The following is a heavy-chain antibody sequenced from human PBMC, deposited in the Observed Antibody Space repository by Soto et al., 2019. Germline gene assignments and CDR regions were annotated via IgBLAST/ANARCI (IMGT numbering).Heavy chain of an antibody. V-gene: IGHV3-73*01. CDR2: IRSKVNSYAT. J-gene: IGHJ4*02. Sequence: EVPLVESGGGLVQPGGSLKLSSAASGFTFSGSAMHWVRQASGKGLEWVGRIRSKVNSYATAYAASVKGRFTISRDDSKNTAYLQMNSLKTEDTAVYYCSAATGDYWGQGTLVTVSS. CDR3: SAATGDY. D-gene: IGHD6-13*01. CDR1: GFTFSGSA.